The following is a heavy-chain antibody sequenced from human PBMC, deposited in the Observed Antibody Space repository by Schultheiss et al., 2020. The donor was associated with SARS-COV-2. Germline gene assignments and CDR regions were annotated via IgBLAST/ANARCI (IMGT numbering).Heavy chain of an antibody. Sequence: SETLSLTCTVSGYSISSGYYWGWIRQPPGKGLEWIGSIYYSGSTYYNPSLKSRVTISVDTSKNQFSLKLSSVTAADTAVYYCARWGPGTVDYWGQGTLVTVSS. CDR1: GYSISSGYY. CDR2: IYYSGST. J-gene: IGHJ4*02. CDR3: ARWGPGTVDY. V-gene: IGHV4-38-2*02. D-gene: IGHD3-10*01.